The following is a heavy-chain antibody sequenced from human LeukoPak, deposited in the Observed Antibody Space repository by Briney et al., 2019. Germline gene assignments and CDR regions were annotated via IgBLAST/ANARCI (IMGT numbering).Heavy chain of an antibody. CDR1: GFTFSSYW. V-gene: IGHV3-20*01. CDR2: INWNGGST. CDR3: ARGVGMTTVTTLGY. D-gene: IGHD4-11*01. Sequence: GGSLRLSCAASGFTFSSYWMHWVRQAPGKGLVWVSGINWNGGSTGYADSVKGRFTISRDNAKNSLYLQMNSLRAEDTALYHCARGVGMTTVTTLGYWGQGTLVTVSS. J-gene: IGHJ4*02.